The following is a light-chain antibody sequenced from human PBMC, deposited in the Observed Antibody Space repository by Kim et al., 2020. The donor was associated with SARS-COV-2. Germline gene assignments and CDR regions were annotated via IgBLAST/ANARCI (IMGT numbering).Light chain of an antibody. CDR3: QQYGSSPYT. CDR2: GAS. CDR1: QSVSSSY. V-gene: IGKV3-20*01. Sequence: LSLRESATLSCRASQSVSSSYLAWYHQKPGQAPRLLIYGASSSATGIPDRFSGSGSGTDFTLTITRLEPEDFAVYYCQQYGSSPYTFGQGTKLEI. J-gene: IGKJ2*01.